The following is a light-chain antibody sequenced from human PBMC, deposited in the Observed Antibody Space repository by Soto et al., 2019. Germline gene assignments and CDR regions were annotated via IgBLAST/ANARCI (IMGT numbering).Light chain of an antibody. CDR2: QTS. V-gene: IGKV3-11*01. CDR3: HQRQSWPRT. Sequence: EIVLTHSPATLSSFPGDRVTLSCRASQYINTRLAWYQHRPGQAPRLLIYQTSIRAAGIPARFSASGSGTDFTLTIRDVQPEDFALYYCHQRQSWPRTFGQGTKVDIK. CDR1: QYINTR. J-gene: IGKJ1*01.